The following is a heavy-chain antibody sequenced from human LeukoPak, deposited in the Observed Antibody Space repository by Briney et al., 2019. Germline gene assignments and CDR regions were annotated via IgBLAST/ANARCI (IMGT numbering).Heavy chain of an antibody. D-gene: IGHD3-10*01. Sequence: GGSLRLSCAASGFTFSSYSMNWVRQAPGKGLEWVSYISSSSTIYYADSVKGRFTISRDNAKNSLYLQMNSLRDEDTAVYYCARGSPYFDSWGQGTLVTVSS. CDR2: ISSSSTI. V-gene: IGHV3-48*02. J-gene: IGHJ4*02. CDR1: GFTFSSYS. CDR3: ARGSPYFDS.